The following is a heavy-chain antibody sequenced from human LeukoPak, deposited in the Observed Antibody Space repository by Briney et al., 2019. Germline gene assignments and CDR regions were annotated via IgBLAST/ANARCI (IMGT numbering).Heavy chain of an antibody. D-gene: IGHD3-3*01. J-gene: IGHJ6*03. CDR2: INGVGSST. V-gene: IGHV3-74*01. CDR3: AKGAAGGGGVTNYYYYYMDV. CDR1: RFTFSGYW. Sequence: GGSLRLSCSPSRFTFSGYWMPWVRQAPGKGLVWVSRINGVGSSTTYADSVKGRFTISRDNAKNSLYLQMNSLRAEDTAVYYCAKGAAGGGGVTNYYYYYMDVWGKGTTVTVSS.